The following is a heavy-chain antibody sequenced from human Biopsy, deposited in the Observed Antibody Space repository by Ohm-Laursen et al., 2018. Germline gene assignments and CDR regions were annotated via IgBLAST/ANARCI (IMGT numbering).Heavy chain of an antibody. D-gene: IGHD3-22*01. CDR3: ARKSFYESGGFDY. V-gene: IGHV1-2*02. J-gene: IGHJ4*02. CDR1: GCTFNDYY. CDR2: SKPNHNT. Sequence: GASVKVSCKTSGCTFNDYYIHWVRQAPGQGLEWMGWSKPNHNTKYAEKFQDRVTLTRDTTTGTAYMELSSLRRDDTAIYYCARKSFYESGGFDYWGQGTLVSVS.